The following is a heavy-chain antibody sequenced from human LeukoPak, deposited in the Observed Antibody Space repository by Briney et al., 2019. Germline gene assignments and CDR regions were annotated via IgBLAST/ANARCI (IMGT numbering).Heavy chain of an antibody. CDR2: ISSSGSTI. D-gene: IGHD3-3*01. Sequence: GGSLRLSCAASGFTFSSYEMNWVRQAPGKGLEWVSYISSSGSTIYYADSVKGRFTISRDNAKNSLYLQTNSLRAEDTAVYYCARVLLLPWYYYYGMDVWGQGTTVTVSS. CDR1: GFTFSSYE. J-gene: IGHJ6*02. V-gene: IGHV3-48*03. CDR3: ARVLLLPWYYYYGMDV.